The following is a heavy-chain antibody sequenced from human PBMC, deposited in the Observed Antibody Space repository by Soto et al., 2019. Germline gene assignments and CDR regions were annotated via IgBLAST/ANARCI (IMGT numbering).Heavy chain of an antibody. CDR3: ALATGLATIFDV. D-gene: IGHD5-12*01. Sequence: SGPKLVNPPQTLTLTLTFSWFSLSTSGFGVGLIPQPPGKALEWLALIYWDDDKRYSSSLKSRLTITTDTSKNQVVLTMTNMDPVDTATYYWALATGLATIFDVWGQGTLVTVSS. J-gene: IGHJ4*02. CDR2: IYWDDDK. V-gene: IGHV2-5*02. CDR1: WFSLSTSGFG.